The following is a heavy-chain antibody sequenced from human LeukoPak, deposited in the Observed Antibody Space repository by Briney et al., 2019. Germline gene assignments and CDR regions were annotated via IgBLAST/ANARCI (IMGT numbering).Heavy chain of an antibody. V-gene: IGHV4-59*01. CDR1: GGSISSYY. CDR2: IYYSGST. Sequence: SETLSLTCTVSGGSISSYYWSWIRQPPGKRLEWIGHIYYSGSTNYNPSLKSRVTISVDTSKNQFSLKLSSVTAADSAVYYCASRSSIWSGYQDTLYYFDSWGQGTLVTVSS. J-gene: IGHJ4*02. CDR3: ASRSSIWSGYQDTLYYFDS. D-gene: IGHD3-3*01.